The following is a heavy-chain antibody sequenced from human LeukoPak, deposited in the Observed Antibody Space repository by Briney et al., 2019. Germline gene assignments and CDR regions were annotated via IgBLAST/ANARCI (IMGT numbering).Heavy chain of an antibody. V-gene: IGHV1-2*02. CDR3: ARAITIFGVVLMRDYYYMDV. D-gene: IGHD3-3*01. CDR1: GYTFTGYY. CDR2: INPDSGGT. Sequence: ASVKVSCKTSGYTFTGYYIQWVRQAPGQGLEWMGYINPDSGGTNYAQEFQGRVTMTRDMSISTAYMELNRLRSDDTAVYYCARAITIFGVVLMRDYYYMDVWGKGTTVTVSS. J-gene: IGHJ6*03.